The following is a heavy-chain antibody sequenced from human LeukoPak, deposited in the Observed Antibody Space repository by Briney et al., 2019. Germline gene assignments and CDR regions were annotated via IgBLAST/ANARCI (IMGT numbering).Heavy chain of an antibody. CDR1: GGSISSYY. Sequence: SETLSLTCTVSGGSISSYYWSWIRQPPGKGLEWIGYIYYSGSTKYNPSLKSRVTISVDTSRNQFSLKLSSVTAADTAVYYCARERGSDSTGWWVDYWGQGTLVTVSS. D-gene: IGHD3-22*01. CDR3: ARERGSDSTGWWVDY. CDR2: IYYSGST. J-gene: IGHJ4*02. V-gene: IGHV4-59*01.